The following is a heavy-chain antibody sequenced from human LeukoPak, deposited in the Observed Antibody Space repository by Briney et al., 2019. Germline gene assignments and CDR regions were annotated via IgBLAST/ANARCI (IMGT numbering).Heavy chain of an antibody. CDR3: ARSNQADDY. D-gene: IGHD1-14*01. Sequence: GESLRLYCAASGFTFRSYWMHWVRQVPGKGLVWVARINPGGSSITYADSVKGRFTISTDNAKNTLYLQMDSLRAEDTGVYYCARSNQADDYWGQGTLVTVSS. J-gene: IGHJ4*02. CDR1: GFTFRSYW. CDR2: INPGGSSI. V-gene: IGHV3-74*01.